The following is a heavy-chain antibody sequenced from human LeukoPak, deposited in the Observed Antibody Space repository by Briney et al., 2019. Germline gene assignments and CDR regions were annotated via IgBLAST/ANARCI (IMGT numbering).Heavy chain of an antibody. D-gene: IGHD5-12*01. CDR1: GYTFTGYY. V-gene: IGHV1-2*02. CDR2: INPNSGGT. Sequence: ASVEVSCKASGYTFTGYYMHWVRQAPGQGLEWMGWINPNSGGTNYAQKFQGRVTMTRDTSISTAYMELSRLRSDDTAVYYCARDGDIVANTHYFDYWGQGTLVTVSS. J-gene: IGHJ4*02. CDR3: ARDGDIVANTHYFDY.